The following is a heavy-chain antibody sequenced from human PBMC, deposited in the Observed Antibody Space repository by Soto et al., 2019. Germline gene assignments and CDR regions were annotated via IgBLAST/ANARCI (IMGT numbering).Heavy chain of an antibody. Sequence: QVQLVQSGAEVKKPGSSVKVSCKASGGTFSSYAISWGRQAPGQGLEWMGGIIPIFGTANYAQKFQGRVTITADESTSTAYMELSSLRSEDTAVYYCARWVLGSYGGKEYYFDYWGQGTLVTVSS. D-gene: IGHD4-17*01. J-gene: IGHJ4*02. CDR3: ARWVLGSYGGKEYYFDY. CDR2: IIPIFGTA. V-gene: IGHV1-69*01. CDR1: GGTFSSYA.